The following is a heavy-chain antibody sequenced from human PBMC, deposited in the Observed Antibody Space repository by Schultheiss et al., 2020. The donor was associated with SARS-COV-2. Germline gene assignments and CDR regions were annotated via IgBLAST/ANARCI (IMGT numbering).Heavy chain of an antibody. V-gene: IGHV4-34*01. CDR3: ARRDSSGSRPDFDY. Sequence: SQTLSLTCAVYGGSFSDYYWSWVRQPPGKGLEWIGEIGEINHGGTTNYNPSFKSRVTISADTSKNQFSLKLSSVTAADTAVYYCARRDSSGSRPDFDYWGQGTLVTVSS. D-gene: IGHD6-19*01. CDR1: GGSFSDYY. J-gene: IGHJ4*02. CDR2: IGEINHGGTT.